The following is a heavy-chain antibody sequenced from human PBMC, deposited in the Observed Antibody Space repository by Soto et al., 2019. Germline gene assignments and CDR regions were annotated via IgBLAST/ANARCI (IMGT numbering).Heavy chain of an antibody. Sequence: LSLTCTVSGGSISSSSYYWGWIRQPPGKGLEWIGSIYYSGSTYYNPSLKSRVTISVDTSKNQFSLKLSSVTAADTAVYYCARQRVAAAGTGYFQHWGQGTLVTV. CDR3: ARQRVAAAGTGYFQH. J-gene: IGHJ1*01. CDR1: GGSISSSSYY. V-gene: IGHV4-39*01. D-gene: IGHD6-13*01. CDR2: IYYSGST.